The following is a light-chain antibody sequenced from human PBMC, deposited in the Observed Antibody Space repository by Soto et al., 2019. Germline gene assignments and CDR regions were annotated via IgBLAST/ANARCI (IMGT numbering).Light chain of an antibody. J-gene: IGKJ4*01. V-gene: IGKV3-15*01. CDR3: QQYNNWPPT. CDR1: QSVSSSY. CDR2: GAS. Sequence: EIVLTQSPGTLSLSPGERATLSCRASQSVSSSYLAWYQQKPGQAPRLIIYGASTRATGIPARFSGSGSGTEFTLTISSLQSEDFAVYYCQQYNNWPPTFGGGTKVDIK.